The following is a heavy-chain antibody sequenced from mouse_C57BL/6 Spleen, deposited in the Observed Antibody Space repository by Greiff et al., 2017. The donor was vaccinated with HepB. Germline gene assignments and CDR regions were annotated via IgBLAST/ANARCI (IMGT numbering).Heavy chain of an antibody. Sequence: QVQLKQPGAELVRPGTSVKLSCKASGYTFTSYWMHWVKQRPGQGLEWIGVIDPSDSYTNYNQQFKGKATLTVDTSSSTAYMQLSSLTSEDSAVYYCARSPYLLLRSFDYWGQGTTLTVSS. D-gene: IGHD1-1*01. CDR3: ARSPYLLLRSFDY. V-gene: IGHV1-59*01. CDR1: GYTFTSYW. CDR2: IDPSDSYT. J-gene: IGHJ2*01.